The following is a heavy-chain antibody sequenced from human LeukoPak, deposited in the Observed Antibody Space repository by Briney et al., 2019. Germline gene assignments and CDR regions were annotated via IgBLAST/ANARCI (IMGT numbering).Heavy chain of an antibody. Sequence: GGSLRLSCAASRFTFSSYAMSWVRQAPGKGLEWVSAISGSGGSTYYADSVKGRFTISRDNSKNTLYLQMNSLRAEDTAVYYCAGQFSPVVAATLAAYYYYGMDVWGQGTTVTVSS. CDR3: AGQFSPVVAATLAAYYYYGMDV. V-gene: IGHV3-23*01. CDR1: RFTFSSYA. CDR2: ISGSGGST. D-gene: IGHD2-15*01. J-gene: IGHJ6*02.